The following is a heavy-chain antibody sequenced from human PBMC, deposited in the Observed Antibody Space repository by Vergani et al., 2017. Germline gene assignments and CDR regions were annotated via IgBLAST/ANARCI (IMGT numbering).Heavy chain of an antibody. CDR3: AKAKVDDYGDYDGYFDL. CDR1: GFIFSDYN. CDR2: ISGRSSYV. Sequence: EVQVVQSGGGLVKPGGSLRLSCETSGFIFSDYNLNWVRQAPGSGLEWVASISGRSSYVNYAVSVKGRFTISRDNAKNSLYLQMNSLRPEDMALYYCAKAKVDDYGDYDGYFDLWGRGTLVTVSS. D-gene: IGHD4-17*01. J-gene: IGHJ2*01. V-gene: IGHV3-21*02.